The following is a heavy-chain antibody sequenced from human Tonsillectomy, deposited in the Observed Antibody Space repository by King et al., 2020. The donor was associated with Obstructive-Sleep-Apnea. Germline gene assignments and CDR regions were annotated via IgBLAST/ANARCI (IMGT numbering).Heavy chain of an antibody. CDR3: ARDGIAAAGTSPY. CDR2: IRPSSRYT. Sequence: VQLVESGGGLGKPGGSLRLSCAASGFTFSDYYMTWIRQAPGKGLEWVSYIRPSSRYTSDADPVKGRFTISRDNAKNSLYLQMSSLRADDTGVYYCARDGIAAAGTSPYWGQGTLVTVSS. CDR1: GFTFSDYY. D-gene: IGHD6-13*01. J-gene: IGHJ4*02. V-gene: IGHV3-11*05.